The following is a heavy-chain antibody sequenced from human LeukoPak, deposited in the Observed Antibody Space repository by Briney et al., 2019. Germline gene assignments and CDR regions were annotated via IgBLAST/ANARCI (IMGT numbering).Heavy chain of an antibody. J-gene: IGHJ4*02. Sequence: SETLSLTCTVSGGSISTSSYYWGWVRQPPGKGLEWIGNIFYSGSTYYSPSLKSRFTISVDTSKNQFSLKLSSVTAADTAVYYCARTPYVWGSYRTGGFDYWGQGTLVTVSS. CDR2: IFYSGST. CDR1: GGSISTSSYY. V-gene: IGHV4-39*07. D-gene: IGHD3-16*02. CDR3: ARTPYVWGSYRTGGFDY.